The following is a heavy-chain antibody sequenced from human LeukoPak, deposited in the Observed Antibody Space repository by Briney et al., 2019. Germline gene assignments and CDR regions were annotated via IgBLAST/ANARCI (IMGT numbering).Heavy chain of an antibody. CDR3: ARAEPTPRPTQFDY. D-gene: IGHD1-14*01. CDR1: GYTFTGYY. Sequence: ASVKVSCKASGYTFTGYYMHWVRQAPGQGLEWMGWINPNSGGTNYAQKFQGRVTMTRDTSISTAYMERSRLRSDDTAVYYCARAEPTPRPTQFDYWGQGTLVTVSS. CDR2: INPNSGGT. J-gene: IGHJ4*02. V-gene: IGHV1-2*02.